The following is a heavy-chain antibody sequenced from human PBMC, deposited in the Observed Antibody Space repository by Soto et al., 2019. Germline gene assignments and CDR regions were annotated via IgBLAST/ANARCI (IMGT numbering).Heavy chain of an antibody. CDR1: GFTFDDYG. J-gene: IGHJ6*02. Sequence: EVQLVESGGGVVRPGGSLRLSCAASGFTFDDYGMSWVRQAPGKGLEWVSGINWNGGSAGYADSVKGRFTISRDNAKNXLXLXXNSLRAEDTALYYCARDDFVVVPAAMDYYYYGMDVWGQGTTVTVSS. V-gene: IGHV3-20*04. CDR3: ARDDFVVVPAAMDYYYYGMDV. D-gene: IGHD2-2*01. CDR2: INWNGGSA.